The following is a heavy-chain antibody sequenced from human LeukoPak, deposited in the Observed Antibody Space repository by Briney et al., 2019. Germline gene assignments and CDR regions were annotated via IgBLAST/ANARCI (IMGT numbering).Heavy chain of an antibody. CDR1: GYTFTGYY. CDR3: AREPNSGYYYYMDV. Sequence: ASVKVSCKASGYTFTGYYMHWVRQAPGQGLEWMGRINPNSGGTNYAQKFQGRVTMTRDTPISTAYMELSRLRSDDTAVYYCAREPNSGYYYYMDVWGKGTTVTVSS. J-gene: IGHJ6*03. V-gene: IGHV1-2*06. D-gene: IGHD4-23*01. CDR2: INPNSGGT.